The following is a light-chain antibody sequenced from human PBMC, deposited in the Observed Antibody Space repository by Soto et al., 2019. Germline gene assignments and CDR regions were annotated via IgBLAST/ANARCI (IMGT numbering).Light chain of an antibody. CDR1: SSDVDDYNS. CDR2: EVS. J-gene: IGLJ3*02. V-gene: IGLV2-14*01. CDR3: TSSLSNSVVV. Sequence: QSALTQPASVSGSPGQSITISCSGTSSDVDDYNSVSWYQQHPGKAPKLMIYEVSHRLSGVSNRFSGSNSGYTASLPISGLQDEDEADYYCTSSLSNSVVVFGGGTKVTVL.